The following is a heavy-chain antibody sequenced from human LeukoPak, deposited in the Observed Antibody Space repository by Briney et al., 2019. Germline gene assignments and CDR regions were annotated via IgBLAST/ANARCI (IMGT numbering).Heavy chain of an antibody. V-gene: IGHV4-59*01. D-gene: IGHD3-3*01. CDR1: GGSISSYY. Sequence: SETLSLTCTASGGSISSYYWSWIRQPPGKGLEWIGYIYYSGSTNYNPSLKSRVTISVDTSKNQFSLKLSSVTAADTAVYYCARDRSGFDPWGQGTLVTVSS. CDR2: IYYSGST. J-gene: IGHJ5*02. CDR3: ARDRSGFDP.